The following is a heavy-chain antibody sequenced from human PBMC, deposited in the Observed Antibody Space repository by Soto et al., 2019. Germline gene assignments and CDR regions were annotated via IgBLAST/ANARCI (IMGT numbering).Heavy chain of an antibody. CDR2: ISSDGSNK. V-gene: IGHV3-30-3*01. D-gene: IGHD3-10*01. J-gene: IGHJ6*02. CDR3: KAITMVREQPFIGYYYYGMDV. CDR1: GFTFSSYA. Sequence: QVQLVESGGGVVQPGRSLRLSCAASGFTFSSYAMHWVRQAPGKGLEWAAAISSDGSNKYYADSVKGRFTISRDNSKNTLYLQMNSLRAEDTAVYYCKAITMVREQPFIGYYYYGMDVWGQGTTVTVSS.